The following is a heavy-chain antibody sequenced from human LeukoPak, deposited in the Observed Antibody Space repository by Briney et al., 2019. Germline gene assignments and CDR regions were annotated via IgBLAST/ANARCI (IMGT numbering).Heavy chain of an antibody. CDR1: GGSISSGGYS. CDR3: ASRLLWFGERASENYYGMDV. V-gene: IGHV4-30-2*01. Sequence: KASETLSLTCAVSGGSISSGGYSWSWIRQPPGKGLEWIGYIYHSGSTYYNPSLKSRVTISVDRSKNQFSLKLSSVTAADTAVYYCASRLLWFGERASENYYGMDVWGKGTTVTVSS. J-gene: IGHJ6*04. D-gene: IGHD3-10*01. CDR2: IYHSGST.